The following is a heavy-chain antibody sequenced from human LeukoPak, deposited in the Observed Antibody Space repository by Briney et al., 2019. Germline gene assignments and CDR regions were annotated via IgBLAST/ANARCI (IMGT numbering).Heavy chain of an antibody. J-gene: IGHJ4*02. V-gene: IGHV3-23*01. CDR3: AKLPPPYGSGSVSDY. Sequence: GGSLRLSCAASGFTFSSYAMSWVRQAPGKGLEWVSGISGSGGSGSTYYADSVKGRFTISRDNSKNTLYLQMNSLRAEDTAVYYCAKLPPPYGSGSVSDYWGQGTLVTVSS. D-gene: IGHD3-10*01. CDR1: GFTFSSYA. CDR2: ISGSGGSGST.